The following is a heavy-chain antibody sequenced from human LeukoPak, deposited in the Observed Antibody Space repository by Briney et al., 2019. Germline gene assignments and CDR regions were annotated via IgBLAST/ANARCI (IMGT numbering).Heavy chain of an antibody. J-gene: IGHJ4*02. Sequence: PGGSLRLSCAASGFTFSNAWMSWVRQAPGKGLEWVGRIKSKTDGGTTDYAAPVKGRFTISRDESKNTLYLQMNSLKTEDTAVYYCTTDFPMVITMVRGVKDYFGYWGQGTLVTVSS. CDR2: IKSKTDGGTT. V-gene: IGHV3-15*01. CDR1: GFTFSNAW. D-gene: IGHD3-10*01. CDR3: TTDFPMVITMVRGVKDYFGY.